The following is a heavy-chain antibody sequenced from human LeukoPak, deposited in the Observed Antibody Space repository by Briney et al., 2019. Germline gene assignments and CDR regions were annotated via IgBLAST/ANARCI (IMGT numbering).Heavy chain of an antibody. V-gene: IGHV3-7*03. Sequence: GGSLRLSCAASGFSFSDSWMSWVRQAPGKGLEWVASIQQNGIEKYYVDSVKGRFTISRDNAKNSLDLQMNSLTAEETAVYYCARDRDGKDYWGQGTLVTVSS. CDR2: IQQNGIEK. CDR3: ARDRDGKDY. J-gene: IGHJ4*02. D-gene: IGHD1-1*01. CDR1: GFSFSDSW.